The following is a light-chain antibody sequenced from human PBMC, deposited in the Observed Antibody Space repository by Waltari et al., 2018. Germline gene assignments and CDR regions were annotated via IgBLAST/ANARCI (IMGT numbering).Light chain of an antibody. CDR2: DNT. Sequence: QSVLTQPPSVSGAPGQRVTISCTGSSSNIGAGYDVHRYQKLPGTAPKLLIYDNTNRPSGVPDRFSGSKSGTSASLAITGLQAEDEADYYCQSYDSSLSGFYVFGTGTRVTVL. CDR1: SSNIGAGYD. CDR3: QSYDSSLSGFYV. J-gene: IGLJ1*01. V-gene: IGLV1-40*01.